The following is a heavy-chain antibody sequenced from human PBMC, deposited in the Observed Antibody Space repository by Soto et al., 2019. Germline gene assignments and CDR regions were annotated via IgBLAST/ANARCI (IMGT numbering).Heavy chain of an antibody. Sequence: QVHLVQSGAEVKRPGDSVKVSCQASGYTFTDYHIHWVRQAPGQGLEWMGRVTPRSGEVYYSPKFQGRVTLTRDTSISTAYMELTTLKFDDMAVFYCARVPILGPTGDFDYWGQGTLATVSS. CDR1: GYTFTDYH. J-gene: IGHJ4*02. CDR3: ARVPILGPTGDFDY. V-gene: IGHV1-2*02. D-gene: IGHD1-26*01. CDR2: VTPRSGEV.